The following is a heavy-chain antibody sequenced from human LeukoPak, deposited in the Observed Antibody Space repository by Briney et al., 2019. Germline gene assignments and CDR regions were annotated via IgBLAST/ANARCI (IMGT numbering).Heavy chain of an antibody. Sequence: ASVKVSCKASGYTFTSYAMHWVRQAPGQRLEWMGWINAGNGNTKYSQKFQGRVTITRDTSASTAYMELSSLRSEDTAVYYCARDRAPDGYNQNPFDYWGQGTLVTVSS. CDR2: INAGNGNT. J-gene: IGHJ4*02. CDR1: GYTFTSYA. V-gene: IGHV1-3*01. CDR3: ARDRAPDGYNQNPFDY. D-gene: IGHD5-24*01.